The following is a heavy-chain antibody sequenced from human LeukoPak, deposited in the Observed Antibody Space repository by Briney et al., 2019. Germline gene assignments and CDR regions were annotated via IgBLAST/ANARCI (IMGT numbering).Heavy chain of an antibody. J-gene: IGHJ6*03. V-gene: IGHV4-59*11. D-gene: IGHD1-1*01. Sequence: SETLSLTCSVSGGPIISHYWSWIRQPPGKGPEWIGYISNSGSTDYNPSLRSRVTILINTSKNQFSLKFTSVTAADLAVYYCVRDALEGYYSYYYMDVWGRGATVTVSS. CDR2: ISNSGST. CDR1: GGPIISHY. CDR3: VRDALEGYYSYYYMDV.